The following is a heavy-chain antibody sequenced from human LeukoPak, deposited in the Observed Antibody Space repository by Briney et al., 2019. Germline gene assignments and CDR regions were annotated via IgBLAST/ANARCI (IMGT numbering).Heavy chain of an antibody. CDR3: VKHSGGVYGNSDS. J-gene: IGHJ4*02. V-gene: IGHV3-23*01. Sequence: GGFLRLSCAAPGLSFSSYAMSWFRQAPGKGLEWVSTIGSSGADTYYADSVKGRFTISKDTSKSTLQMNSLSAEDTAVYYCVKHSGGVYGNSDSWGQGTLVTVSS. D-gene: IGHD1-1*01. CDR1: GLSFSSYA. CDR2: IGSSGADT.